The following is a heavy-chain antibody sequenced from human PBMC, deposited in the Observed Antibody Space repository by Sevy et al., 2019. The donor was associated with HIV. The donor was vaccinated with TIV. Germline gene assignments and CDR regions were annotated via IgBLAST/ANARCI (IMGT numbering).Heavy chain of an antibody. CDR3: ARAPPVRSGDDSLNWFDP. CDR2: IHDSGNS. J-gene: IGHJ5*02. D-gene: IGHD5-12*01. CDR1: AGSISAYY. Sequence: SETLSLTCSVSAGSISAYYRSWIRQPPGKGLEWIAYIHDSGNSNYNPSLKSRVTISMDTSKNQFSLKVTSVTEADTALYYCARAPPVRSGDDSLNWFDPWGQGILVTVSS. V-gene: IGHV4-59*01.